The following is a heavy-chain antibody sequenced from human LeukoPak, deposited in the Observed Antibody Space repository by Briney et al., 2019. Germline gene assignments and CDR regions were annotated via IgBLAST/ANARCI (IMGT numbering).Heavy chain of an antibody. CDR3: AKDRDYYGSGSDY. CDR1: GFTFNIYG. J-gene: IGHJ4*01. CDR2: ISYDEMYQ. Sequence: GRSLRLSCAASGFTFNIYGMHWVRQAPGKGLEWVAGISYDEMYQYYADSVKGRFTISRDNSKNTLFLQMNSLRAEDTAIYYCAKDRDYYGSGSDYWGHGTLVTVSS. D-gene: IGHD3-10*01. V-gene: IGHV3-30*18.